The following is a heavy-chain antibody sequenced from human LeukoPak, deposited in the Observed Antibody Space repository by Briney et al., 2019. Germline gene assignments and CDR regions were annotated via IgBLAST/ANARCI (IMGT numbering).Heavy chain of an antibody. D-gene: IGHD3-22*01. J-gene: IGHJ4*02. Sequence: SGPTLVKPTQTLTLTCTFSGFSLSTSGVGVGWIRQPPGKALEWLALIYWNDDKRYSPSLKSRLTITKDTSKNQVVLTMTNMDPVDTATYYCAHRRRLGAYYYDSSGYFGYWGQGTLVTVSS. V-gene: IGHV2-5*01. CDR2: IYWNDDK. CDR1: GFSLSTSGVG. CDR3: AHRRRLGAYYYDSSGYFGY.